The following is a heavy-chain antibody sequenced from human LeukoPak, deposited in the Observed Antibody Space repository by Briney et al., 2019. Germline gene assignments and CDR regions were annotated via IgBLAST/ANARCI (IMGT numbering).Heavy chain of an antibody. CDR2: IYSGGST. Sequence: PGGSLRLSCAASGFTVSSNYMSWVRQAPGKGLEWVSVIYSGGSTYYADSVKGRFTISRDNSKNTLYLQMNSLRAEDTAVYYCARDQLELRDCYYYMDVWGKGTTVTVSS. V-gene: IGHV3-53*01. D-gene: IGHD1-7*01. CDR3: ARDQLELRDCYYYMDV. CDR1: GFTVSSNY. J-gene: IGHJ6*03.